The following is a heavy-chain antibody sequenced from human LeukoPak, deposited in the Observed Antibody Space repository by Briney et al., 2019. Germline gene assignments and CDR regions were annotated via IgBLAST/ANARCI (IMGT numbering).Heavy chain of an antibody. CDR2: ISSNGGST. CDR3: VKDPEVVPAMANWFDP. D-gene: IGHD2-2*01. V-gene: IGHV3-64D*06. CDR1: GFPFSSYA. J-gene: IGHJ5*02. Sequence: GGSLRLSCSASGFPFSSYAMHWVRQAPGKGLQYVSAISSNGGSTYYADSVKGRFTISRDNSKDTLYLQMSSLRAEDTAVYYCVKDPEVVPAMANWFDPWGQGTLVTVSS.